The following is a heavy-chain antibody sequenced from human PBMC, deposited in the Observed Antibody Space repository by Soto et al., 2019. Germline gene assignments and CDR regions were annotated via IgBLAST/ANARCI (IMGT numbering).Heavy chain of an antibody. CDR3: TRSRRSRTGAPRGGAQNDN. Sequence: KSGGSLRLSCAGAGFNFIDYTMTWVRQAPGKGLEWVSSISSSSTFIYYADSVKGRFTISRDNAKSSLFLQMSSLRAEDTAVYYCTRSRRSRTGAPRGGAQNDNRGQEGLVAVAS. J-gene: IGHJ4*02. D-gene: IGHD1-1*01. CDR1: GFNFIDYT. CDR2: ISSSSTFI. V-gene: IGHV3-21*01.